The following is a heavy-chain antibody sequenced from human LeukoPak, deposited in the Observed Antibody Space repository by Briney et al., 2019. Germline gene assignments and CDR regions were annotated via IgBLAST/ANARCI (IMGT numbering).Heavy chain of an antibody. J-gene: IGHJ3*02. CDR2: ISYDGSNK. D-gene: IGHD4-23*01. CDR3: AKEWYGSNSVDAFDI. Sequence: GRSLRLSCAASGFTFSSYAMHWVRQAPGKGLEWVAVISYDGSNKYYADSVNGRFTISRDNSTNTLYLQMCSRRAEDTAVYYCAKEWYGSNSVDAFDIWGQGAMVTVSS. CDR1: GFTFSSYA. V-gene: IGHV3-30-3*01.